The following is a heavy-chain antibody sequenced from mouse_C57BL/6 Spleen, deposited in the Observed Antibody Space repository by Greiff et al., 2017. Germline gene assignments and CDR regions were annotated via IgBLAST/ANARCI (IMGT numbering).Heavy chain of an antibody. J-gene: IGHJ3*01. CDR1: GYSITSGYY. CDR2: ISYDGSN. V-gene: IGHV3-6*01. Sequence: EVHLVESGPGLVKPSQSLSLTCSVTGYSITSGYYWNWIRQFPGNKLEWMGYISYDGSNNYNPSLKNRISITRDTSKNQFFLKLNSVTTEDTATYYCARDLTRGYDWDSAYWGQGTLVTVSA. D-gene: IGHD2-2*01. CDR3: ARDLTRGYDWDSAY.